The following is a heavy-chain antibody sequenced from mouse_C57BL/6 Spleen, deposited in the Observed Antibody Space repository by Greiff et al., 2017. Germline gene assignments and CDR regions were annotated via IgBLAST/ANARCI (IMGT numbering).Heavy chain of an antibody. CDR3: TRDGSSYGYFDV. CDR1: GYTFTDYE. V-gene: IGHV1-15*01. Sequence: QVQLQQSGAELVRPGASVTLSCKASGYTFTDYEMHWVKQTPVHGLEWIGAIDPETGGTAYNQKFKGKAILTADKSSSTAYMELRGLTSEDSAVYYCTRDGSSYGYFDVWGTGTTVTVSS. CDR2: IDPETGGT. J-gene: IGHJ1*03. D-gene: IGHD1-1*01.